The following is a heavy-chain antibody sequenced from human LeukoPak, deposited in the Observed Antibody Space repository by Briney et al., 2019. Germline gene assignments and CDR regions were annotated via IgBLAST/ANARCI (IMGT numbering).Heavy chain of an antibody. V-gene: IGHV3-43*02. J-gene: IGHJ4*02. Sequence: GGSLRLSCAASGFTFDDYAMHWVRQAPGKGLEWVSLISGDGGSTYYADSVKGRFTISRDNAKNSLYLQMNSLRAEDTAVYYCARWGNGGYYFDYWGQGTLVTVSS. CDR2: ISGDGGST. CDR3: ARWGNGGYYFDY. CDR1: GFTFDDYA. D-gene: IGHD5-24*01.